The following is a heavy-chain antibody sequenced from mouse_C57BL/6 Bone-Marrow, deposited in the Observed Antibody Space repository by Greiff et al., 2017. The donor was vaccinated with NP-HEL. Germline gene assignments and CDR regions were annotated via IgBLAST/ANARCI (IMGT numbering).Heavy chain of an antibody. V-gene: IGHV5-6*01. D-gene: IGHD2-1*01. J-gene: IGHJ1*03. CDR3: ARTDYGSGPWYFEV. CDR1: GFTFSSYG. Sequence: EVLLVESGGDLVKPGGSLKLSCAASGFTFSSYGMSWVRQTPDKRLEWVATISRGGSYTYYPDSVKGRFTISRDNAKNTLYLQMSSRKSEDTARYYCARTDYGSGPWYFEVWGTGTTGTVSS. CDR2: ISRGGSYT.